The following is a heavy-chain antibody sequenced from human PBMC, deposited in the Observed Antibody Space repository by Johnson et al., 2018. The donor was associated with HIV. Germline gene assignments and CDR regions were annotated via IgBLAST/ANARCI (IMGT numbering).Heavy chain of an antibody. CDR1: GFTFSSHG. J-gene: IGHJ3*02. Sequence: QVQLVESGGGVVQPGRSLRLSCAASGFTFSSHGMHWVRQAPGKGLEWVAIISFDGSYKYYADSVKGRFTISRDNTKNSLYLQMNSLTIEDTAVYYCVRDDYAFHIWGQGTMVTVSS. V-gene: IGHV3-30*19. D-gene: IGHD2-21*02. CDR2: ISFDGSYK. CDR3: VRDDYAFHI.